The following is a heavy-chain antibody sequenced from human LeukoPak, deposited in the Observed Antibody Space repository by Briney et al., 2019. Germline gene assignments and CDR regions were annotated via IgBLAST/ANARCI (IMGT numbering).Heavy chain of an antibody. J-gene: IGHJ2*01. V-gene: IGHV5-51*01. CDR2: IDPRDSDT. Sequence: GESLKISCKASGNIFSNYWIAWVRQMPGKGLEWMGIIDPRDSDTRYSPSFQGHVTISVDKSIGTAYLQWNSLKASDTAMYYCARQENVRRLQSRSAGKFDLWGRGTLVTVSS. D-gene: IGHD3-16*01. CDR1: GNIFSNYW. CDR3: ARQENVRRLQSRSAGKFDL.